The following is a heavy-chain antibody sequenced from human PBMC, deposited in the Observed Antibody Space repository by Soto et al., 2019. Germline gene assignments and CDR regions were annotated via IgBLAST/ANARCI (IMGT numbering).Heavy chain of an antibody. J-gene: IGHJ4*02. D-gene: IGHD3-3*01. CDR1: GYTFTSYY. Sequence: QVQLVQSGAEVKKPGASVKVSCKASGYTFTSYYMHWVRQAPGQGLEWMGIINPSGGSTSYAQKFQGRVTMTRDTSTSTVYMELSSLRSEDTAVYYCASGQGGVFGVVIPTYWGQGTLVTVSS. V-gene: IGHV1-46*03. CDR3: ASGQGGVFGVVIPTY. CDR2: INPSGGST.